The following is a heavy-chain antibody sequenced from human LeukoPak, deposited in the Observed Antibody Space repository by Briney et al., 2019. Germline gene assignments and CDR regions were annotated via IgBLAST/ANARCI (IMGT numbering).Heavy chain of an antibody. Sequence: SETLSLTCTVSGGSISSYYWSWIRQSPGKGLEWIGYIYDTGSSNYNPSVKSRVTISIDTSKKQFSLRLSSVTAADTAIYYCPRGFSSGYSDYWGQGTLITVSA. D-gene: IGHD1-1*01. CDR1: GGSISSYY. CDR3: PRGFSSGYSDY. J-gene: IGHJ4*02. V-gene: IGHV4-59*01. CDR2: IYDTGSS.